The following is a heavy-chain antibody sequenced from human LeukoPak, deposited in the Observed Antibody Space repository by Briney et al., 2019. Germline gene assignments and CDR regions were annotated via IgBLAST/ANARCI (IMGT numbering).Heavy chain of an antibody. J-gene: IGHJ3*02. D-gene: IGHD3-9*01. CDR1: GGSISSGGYS. CDR2: IYHSGST. Sequence: TLSLTCAVSGGSISSGGYSWSWIRQPPGKGLEWIGYIYHSGSTYYNPSLKSRVTISVDRSKNQFSLKLSSVTAADTAVYYCATSRAYYDILTGYSDPDAFDIWGQGTMVIVSS. V-gene: IGHV4-30-2*01. CDR3: ATSRAYYDILTGYSDPDAFDI.